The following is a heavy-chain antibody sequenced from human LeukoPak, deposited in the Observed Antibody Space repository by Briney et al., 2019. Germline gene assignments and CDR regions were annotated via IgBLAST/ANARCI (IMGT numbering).Heavy chain of an antibody. CDR1: GGSISSGSYY. V-gene: IGHV4-61*02. J-gene: IGHJ4*02. CDR3: ARDSEKALYYFDY. CDR2: IYTSGST. Sequence: SETLSLTCTVSGGSISSGSYYWSWIRRPAGKGLEWIGRIYTSGSTNYNPSLKSRVTISVDTSKNQFSLKLSSVTAADTAVYYCARDSEKALYYFDYWGQGTLVTVSS.